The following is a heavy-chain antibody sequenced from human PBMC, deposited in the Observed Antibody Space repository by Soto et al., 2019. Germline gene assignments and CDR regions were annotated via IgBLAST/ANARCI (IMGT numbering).Heavy chain of an antibody. CDR3: ARGRGRWLPPYYFDY. D-gene: IGHD5-12*01. Sequence: LSLTCTVSGGSISSYYWSWIRQPPGKGLEWIGYIYYSGSTNYNPSLKSRVTISVDTSKNQFSLKLSSVTAADTAVCYCARGRGRWLPPYYFDYWGQGTLVTVSS. CDR1: GGSISSYY. J-gene: IGHJ4*02. CDR2: IYYSGST. V-gene: IGHV4-59*01.